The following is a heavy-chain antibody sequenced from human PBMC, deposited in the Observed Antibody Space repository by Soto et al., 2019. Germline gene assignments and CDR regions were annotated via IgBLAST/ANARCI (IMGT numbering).Heavy chain of an antibody. D-gene: IGHD3-10*01. CDR3: ATAFRARLGWFDP. CDR1: GYTLSDFY. CDR2: ADPEDAET. V-gene: IGHV1-69-2*01. Sequence: GASVKVSCKVSGYTLSDFYMHWVKQAPGKGLEWMGLADPEDAETIYAEKFQGRVTIIADTSTDTAYMELSSLRSDDTAVYYCATAFRARLGWFDPWGQGTQVTSPQ. J-gene: IGHJ5*02.